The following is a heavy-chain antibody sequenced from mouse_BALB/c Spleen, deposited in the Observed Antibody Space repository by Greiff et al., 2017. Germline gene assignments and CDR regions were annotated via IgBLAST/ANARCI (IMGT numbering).Heavy chain of an antibody. Sequence: VQLQQSGGGLVQPGGSLKLSCAASGFTFSSYGMSWVRQTPDKRLELVATINSNGGSTYYPDSVKGRFTISRDNAKNTLYLQMSSLKSEDTAMYYCARDLRRGYAMDYWGQGTSVTVSS. CDR1: GFTFSSYG. J-gene: IGHJ4*01. V-gene: IGHV5-6-3*01. D-gene: IGHD2-12*01. CDR3: ARDLRRGYAMDY. CDR2: INSNGGST.